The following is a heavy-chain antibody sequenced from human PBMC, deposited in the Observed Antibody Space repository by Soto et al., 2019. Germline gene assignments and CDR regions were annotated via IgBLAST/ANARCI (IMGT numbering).Heavy chain of an antibody. CDR1: GFTFSSHS. J-gene: IGHJ4*02. V-gene: IGHV3-23*01. D-gene: IGHD3-16*01. Sequence: EVQLLESGGGLVQPGGSLRLSCAASGFTFSSHSMSWVRQAPGKGLEWVSSIGGSGANIYYADSMQGRFTFSRDNSKNTLYLQMSSLRAEDTALYYCARGGVAARRFDYWGQGTLVTVSS. CDR2: IGGSGANI. CDR3: ARGGVAARRFDY.